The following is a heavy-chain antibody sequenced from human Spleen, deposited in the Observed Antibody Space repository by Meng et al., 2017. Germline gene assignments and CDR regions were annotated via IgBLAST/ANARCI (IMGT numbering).Heavy chain of an antibody. D-gene: IGHD4-11*01. CDR3: ARGPTTMAHDFDY. V-gene: IGHV4-34*02. Sequence: VQLRQCGPGLLKPSETLSLTCAVSGGSFSDYYWSWIRQPPGKGLEWIGEINHSGSTNYNPSLESRATMSVDTSQNNLSLKLSSVTAADSAVYYCARGPTTMAHDFDYWGQGTLVTVSS. CDR2: INHSGST. CDR1: GGSFSDYY. J-gene: IGHJ4*02.